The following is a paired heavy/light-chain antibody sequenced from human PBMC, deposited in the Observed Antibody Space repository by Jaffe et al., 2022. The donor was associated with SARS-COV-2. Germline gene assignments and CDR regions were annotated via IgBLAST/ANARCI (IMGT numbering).Light chain of an antibody. CDR2: KVS. Sequence: DVVMTQSPLSLAVTLGQPASISCRSSQSLVYTDGNTYLNWFHQRPGQSPRRLIYKVSNRDSGVPDRFSGSGSGTDFTLKISRVEAEDVGVYYCMQGTHWPKYTFGQGTKLEIK. CDR3: MQGTHWPKYT. CDR1: QSLVYTDGNTY. J-gene: IGKJ2*01. V-gene: IGKV2-30*01.
Heavy chain of an antibody. J-gene: IGHJ4*02. V-gene: IGHV3-11*01. CDR1: GFTFSDYY. Sequence: QVQLVESGGGLVKPGGSLRLSCAASGFTFSDYYMSWIRQAPGKGLEWVSYISSSGDNIYYADSVKGRFTISRDNAKNSLFLQMNSLRGEDTAVYYCARRTGNLDYWGQGTLVTVSS. CDR3: ARRTGNLDY. D-gene: IGHD1-1*01. CDR2: ISSSGDNI.